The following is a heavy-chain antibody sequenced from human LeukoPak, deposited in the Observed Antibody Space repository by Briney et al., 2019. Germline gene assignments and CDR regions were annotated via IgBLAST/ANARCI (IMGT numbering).Heavy chain of an antibody. D-gene: IGHD3-22*01. CDR1: GFTFSSYG. CDR3: AKGPDAFYDSSGYYFNWFDP. Sequence: GRSLRLSCAASGFTFSSYGMHWVRQAPGKGLEWVAVISYDGSNKYYADSVKGRFTISRDNSKNTLYLQMNSLRAEDTAVYYCAKGPDAFYDSSGYYFNWFDPWGQGTLVTVSS. V-gene: IGHV3-30*18. CDR2: ISYDGSNK. J-gene: IGHJ5*02.